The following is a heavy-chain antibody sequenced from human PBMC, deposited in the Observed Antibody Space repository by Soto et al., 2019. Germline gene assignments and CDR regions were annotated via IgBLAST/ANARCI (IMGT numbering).Heavy chain of an antibody. V-gene: IGHV3-7*01. CDR1: GFTFSSYW. Sequence: EVQLVESGGGLVQPGGSLRLSCAASGFTFSSYWMSWVRQAPGKGLEWVANIKQDGSEKYYVDSVKGRFTISRDNAKNSLYLQMNSLRAEHTAVYYCARAGLLWFGEFDYWGQGTLVTVSS. CDR2: IKQDGSEK. J-gene: IGHJ4*02. D-gene: IGHD3-10*01. CDR3: ARAGLLWFGEFDY.